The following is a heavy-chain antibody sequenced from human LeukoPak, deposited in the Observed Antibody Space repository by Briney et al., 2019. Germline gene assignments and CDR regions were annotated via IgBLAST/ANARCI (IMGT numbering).Heavy chain of an antibody. CDR2: ISSSSSYI. D-gene: IGHD2-2*01. CDR3: ARDGYQLPPYYYYGMDV. CDR1: GFTFSSYS. Sequence: GGSLRLSCAASGFTFSSYSMNWVRQAPGKGLEWVSSISSSSSYIYYADSVKGRFTISRDNAKNSLYLQMNSLRAEDTAVYYCARDGYQLPPYYYYGMDVWGQGTTVTVSS. J-gene: IGHJ6*02. V-gene: IGHV3-21*01.